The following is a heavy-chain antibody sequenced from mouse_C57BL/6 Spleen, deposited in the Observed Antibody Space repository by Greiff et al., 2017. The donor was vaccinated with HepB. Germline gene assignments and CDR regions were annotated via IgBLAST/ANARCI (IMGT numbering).Heavy chain of an antibody. J-gene: IGHJ2*01. CDR3: ARRGFYYFDY. V-gene: IGHV1-64*01. CDR2: IHPNSGST. Sequence: QVQLQQPGAELVKPGASVKLSCKASGYTFTSYWMHWVKQRPGQGLEWIGMIHPNSGSTNYNEKFKSQATLTVDKSSSTAYMQLSSLTSEDSAVYYCARRGFYYFDYWGQGTTLTVSS. CDR1: GYTFTSYW.